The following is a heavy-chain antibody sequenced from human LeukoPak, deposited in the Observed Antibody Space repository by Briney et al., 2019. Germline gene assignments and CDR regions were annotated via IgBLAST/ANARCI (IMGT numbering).Heavy chain of an antibody. CDR1: GYSISSGYY. V-gene: IGHV4-38-2*01. CDR2: IYHSGST. J-gene: IGHJ5*02. D-gene: IGHD6-13*01. Sequence: SETLSLTCAVSGYSISSGYYWGWIRQPPGEGLEWIGSIYHSGSTYYNPSLKSRVTISVDTSKNQFSLKLSSVTAADTAVYYCARQTGYSSSWYGESWFDPWGQGTLVTVSS. CDR3: ARQTGYSSSWYGESWFDP.